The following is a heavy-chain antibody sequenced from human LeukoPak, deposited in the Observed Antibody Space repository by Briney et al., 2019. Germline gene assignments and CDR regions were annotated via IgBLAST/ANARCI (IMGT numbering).Heavy chain of an antibody. CDR1: GGSISSYY. CDR3: AREGPGGDAFDI. CDR2: IYTSGST. D-gene: IGHD3-16*01. J-gene: IGHJ3*02. V-gene: IGHV4-4*07. Sequence: SETLSLTCSVSGGSISSYYWSWIRQPAGKGLEWIGRIYTSGSTNYNPSLKSRVTISVDTSKNQFSLKLSSVTAADTAVYYCAREGPGGDAFDIWGQGTMVTVSS.